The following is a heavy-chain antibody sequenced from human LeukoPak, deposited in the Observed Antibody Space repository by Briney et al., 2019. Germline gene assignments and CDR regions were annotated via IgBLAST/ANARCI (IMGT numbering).Heavy chain of an antibody. CDR3: ARGGTYSYGSSDY. Sequence: GASLKISCKGSGYSFTSYWIGWVRQMPGKGLEWMGIIHPGGSGTRYSPSFQGQVTMSVDESITTAYLQWSSLRASDSAIYYCARGGTYSYGSSDYWGQGTLVTVSS. CDR2: IHPGGSGT. J-gene: IGHJ4*02. CDR1: GYSFTSYW. D-gene: IGHD5-18*01. V-gene: IGHV5-51*01.